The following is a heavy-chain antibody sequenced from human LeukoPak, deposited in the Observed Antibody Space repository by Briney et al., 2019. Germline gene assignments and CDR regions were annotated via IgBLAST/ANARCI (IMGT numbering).Heavy chain of an antibody. CDR1: GYTFTGYY. V-gene: IGHV1-2*02. D-gene: IGHD5-18*01. CDR2: INPNSGGT. J-gene: IGHJ4*02. Sequence: ASVKVPCKASGYTFTGYYMHRVRQAPGQGLEWMGWINPNSGGTNYAQKFQGRVTMTRDTSISTAYMELSRLRSDDTAVYYCASGYSYGQYYFDYWGQGTLVTVSS. CDR3: ASGYSYGQYYFDY.